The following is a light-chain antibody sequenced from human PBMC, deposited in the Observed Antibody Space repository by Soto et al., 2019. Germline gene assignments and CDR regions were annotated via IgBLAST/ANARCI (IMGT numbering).Light chain of an antibody. Sequence: LTQSPSTLSASVGDRVTITCRASQSISNYLAWYQQKPGQAPRLLIYGASSRATDIPDRFSGSGSGTDFTLTISRLEPEDFAVYYCQQYGSSRWTFGQGTKVEIK. CDR2: GAS. CDR1: QSISNY. V-gene: IGKV3-20*01. CDR3: QQYGSSRWT. J-gene: IGKJ1*01.